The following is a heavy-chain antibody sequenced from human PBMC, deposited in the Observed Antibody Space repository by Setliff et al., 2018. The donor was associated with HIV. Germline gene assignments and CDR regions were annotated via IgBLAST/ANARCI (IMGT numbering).Heavy chain of an antibody. D-gene: IGHD6-6*01. J-gene: IGHJ6*02. CDR1: GGSMNSSSYY. CDR3: ARDRGSSSDYYYYGMDV. V-gene: IGHV4-39*06. CDR2: MHYSGST. Sequence: LSLTCTVSGGSMNSSSYYWGWIRQPPGKGLEYIGSMHYSGSTYYNPSLKSRVTISLDTSKKQFALKLHSMTAADTAVYYCARDRGSSSDYYYYGMDVWGQGTTVTVSS.